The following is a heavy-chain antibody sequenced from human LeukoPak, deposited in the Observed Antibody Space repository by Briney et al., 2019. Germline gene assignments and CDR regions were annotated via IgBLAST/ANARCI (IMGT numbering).Heavy chain of an antibody. CDR2: IIPIFGTA. Sequence: SVKVSCKASGYTFTGYYMHWVRQAPGQGLEWMGGIIPIFGTANYAQKFQGRVTITADKSTSTAYMELSSLRSEDTAVYYCARAATTGIYYYYMDVWGKGTTVTVSS. J-gene: IGHJ6*03. V-gene: IGHV1-69*06. CDR3: ARAATTGIYYYYMDV. D-gene: IGHD4-17*01. CDR1: GYTFTGYY.